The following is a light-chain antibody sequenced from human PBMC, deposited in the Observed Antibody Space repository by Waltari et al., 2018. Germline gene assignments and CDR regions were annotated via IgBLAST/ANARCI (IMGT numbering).Light chain of an antibody. CDR3: QHYGSSPYT. CDR1: QILNNNY. J-gene: IGKJ2*01. Sequence: VLTQAPGTLSLSTGESVSLSCRASQILNNNYLAWYQQKPGQAPALLIHGASRRATGVPERFSGSGSGTDFTLIISRLEVEDSAVYYCQHYGSSPYTFGRGTKLEIK. CDR2: GAS. V-gene: IGKV3-20*01.